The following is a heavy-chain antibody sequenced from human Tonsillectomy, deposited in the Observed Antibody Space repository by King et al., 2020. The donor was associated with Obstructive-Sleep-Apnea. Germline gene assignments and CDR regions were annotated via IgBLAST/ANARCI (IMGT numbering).Heavy chain of an antibody. J-gene: IGHJ6*02. V-gene: IGHV3-11*06. CDR2: ISSSGSYT. CDR1: GFTFSDYY. CDR3: AISEGSPIQLDGGMDV. D-gene: IGHD5-24*01. Sequence: VQLVESGGGLVKPGGSLRLSCAASGFTFSDYYMNWIRQAPGKGLDWVSYISSSGSYTNYADSVKGRFTISRDNAKNSLSLQMNSLRAEDTAVYYCAISEGSPIQLDGGMDVWGQGTTVTVSS.